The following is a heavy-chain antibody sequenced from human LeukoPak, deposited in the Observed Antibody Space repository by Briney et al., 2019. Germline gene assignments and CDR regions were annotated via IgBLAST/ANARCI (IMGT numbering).Heavy chain of an antibody. J-gene: IGHJ4*02. CDR2: INPNSGGT. CDR1: GYTFTGYY. V-gene: IGHV1-2*02. D-gene: IGHD3-9*01. CDR3: ARGSVRGILTGYYNDFDY. Sequence: EASVKVSCKASGYTFTGYYMHWVRQAPGQGLEWMGWINPNSGGTNYAQKFQGRATMTRDTSISTAYMELSRLRSDDTAVYYCARGSVRGILTGYYNDFDYWGQGTLVTVSS.